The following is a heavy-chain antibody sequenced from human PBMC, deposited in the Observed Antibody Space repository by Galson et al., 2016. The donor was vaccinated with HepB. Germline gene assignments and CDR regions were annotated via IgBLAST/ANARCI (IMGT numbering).Heavy chain of an antibody. V-gene: IGHV2-5*02. CDR1: GFSLSTSGMG. Sequence: PALVKPTQTLTLTCTFSGFSLSTSGMGVGWIRQPPGKALEWLALIYWDDDKHYTPSLKSRLTITKDTSKNQVVLTMTNMEPVDTATYYCSHSMYYYGSGTYYATGNFDYWGQGTLVAVSS. CDR2: IYWDDDK. D-gene: IGHD3-10*01. J-gene: IGHJ4*02. CDR3: SHSMYYYGSGTYYATGNFDY.